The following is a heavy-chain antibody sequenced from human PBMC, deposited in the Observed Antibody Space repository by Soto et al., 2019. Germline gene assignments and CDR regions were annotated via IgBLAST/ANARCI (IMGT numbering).Heavy chain of an antibody. V-gene: IGHV4-39*01. CDR3: AVVPAATFDY. D-gene: IGHD2-2*01. CDR2: IYYSGST. CDR1: VGSISSSSYY. Sequence: SETLSITCTFSVGSISSSSYYWGWIRQPPGKGLEWIGSIYYSGSTYYNPSLKSRVTISVDTSKNQFSLKLSSVTAADTAVYYCAVVPAATFDYWGQGTMVPVSS. J-gene: IGHJ4*02.